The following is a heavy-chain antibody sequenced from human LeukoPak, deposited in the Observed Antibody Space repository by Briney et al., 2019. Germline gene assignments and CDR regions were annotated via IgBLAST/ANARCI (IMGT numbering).Heavy chain of an antibody. CDR3: AKTIVPAAIEXYFDY. Sequence: GGSLRLSCAASGFTFSSYAMSWVRQAPGKGLEWVSAISGSGGGTYYANSVKGRFTISRDNSKKTLYLQMNSLRAEDTAVYYCAKTIVPAAIEXYFDYWGQGTLVTVSS. D-gene: IGHD2-2*01. V-gene: IGHV3-23*01. CDR2: ISGSGGGT. J-gene: IGHJ4*02. CDR1: GFTFSSYA.